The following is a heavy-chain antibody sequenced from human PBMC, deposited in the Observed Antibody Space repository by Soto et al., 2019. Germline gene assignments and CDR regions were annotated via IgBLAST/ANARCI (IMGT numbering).Heavy chain of an antibody. D-gene: IGHD3-3*01. V-gene: IGHV4-4*07. Sequence: SETLSLTCTVSGGSISSYYWSWIRQPAGKGLEWIVRIYTSGSTNYNPSLKSRVTMSVETSKKQFSLKLSSVTAADTAVYYCARDWGVDFWSDPGWFDXWGQGTLVTVSX. J-gene: IGHJ5*02. CDR1: GGSISSYY. CDR2: IYTSGST. CDR3: ARDWGVDFWSDPGWFDX.